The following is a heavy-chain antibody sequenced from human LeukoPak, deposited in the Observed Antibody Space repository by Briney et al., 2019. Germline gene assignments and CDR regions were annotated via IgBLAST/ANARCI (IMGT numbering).Heavy chain of an antibody. Sequence: PGGSLRLSCAASGFXFSSYAISWVRQAPGKGLEWVSAISGSGGSTYYADSVKGRFTISRDNSKNTLYLQMNSLRAEDTAVYYCAKRDSSSYYYYGMDVWGQGTTVTVSS. CDR3: AKRDSSSYYYYGMDV. CDR2: ISGSGGST. CDR1: GFXFSSYA. V-gene: IGHV3-23*01. J-gene: IGHJ6*02. D-gene: IGHD6-13*01.